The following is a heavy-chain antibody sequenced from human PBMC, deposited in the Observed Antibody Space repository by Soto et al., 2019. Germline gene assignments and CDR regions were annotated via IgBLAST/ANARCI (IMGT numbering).Heavy chain of an antibody. V-gene: IGHV2-26*01. CDR3: ARLGPGYSRSWYSGWFDP. CDR2: IFSNDEK. CDR1: GFSLSNARMG. J-gene: IGHJ5*02. Sequence: QVTLKESGPVLVKPTETLTLTCTVSGFSLSNARMGVSWIRQPPGKALEWLAHIFSNDEKSYSTSLKSRLTLSKDISKRQVVLSMTNMDPVDTATSYCARLGPGYSRSWYSGWFDPWGQGTLVTVSS. D-gene: IGHD6-13*01.